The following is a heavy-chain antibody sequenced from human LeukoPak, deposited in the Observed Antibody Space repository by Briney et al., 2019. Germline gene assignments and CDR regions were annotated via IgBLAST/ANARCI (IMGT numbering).Heavy chain of an antibody. J-gene: IGHJ6*04. CDR3: ASLDHYQLLTMDV. CDR1: GGSISGSSYF. D-gene: IGHD2-2*01. V-gene: IGHV4-39*07. Sequence: PSETLSLTCTVSGGSISGSSYFWGWIRQPPGKGLEWIGSISYSGSTYYNPSLKSRVTISVDTSKNQFSLKLSSVTAADTAVYYCASLDHYQLLTMDVWGKGTTVTVSS. CDR2: ISYSGST.